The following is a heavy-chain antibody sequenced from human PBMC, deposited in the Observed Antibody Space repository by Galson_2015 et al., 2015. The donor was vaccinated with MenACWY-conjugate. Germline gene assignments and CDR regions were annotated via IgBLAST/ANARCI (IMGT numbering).Heavy chain of an antibody. CDR3: AKALYYGSGSPPIGVFDY. CDR2: ISGSDGRT. J-gene: IGHJ4*02. CDR1: GFTFNFYA. V-gene: IGHV3-23*01. Sequence: SGFTFNFYAMTCVRQAPGKGLEWVSTISGSDGRTYYADSVKGRFTISRDNSKNTLSVEMNSLRADDTAVYYCAKALYYGSGSPPIGVFDYWGQGTPVTVSS. D-gene: IGHD3-10*01.